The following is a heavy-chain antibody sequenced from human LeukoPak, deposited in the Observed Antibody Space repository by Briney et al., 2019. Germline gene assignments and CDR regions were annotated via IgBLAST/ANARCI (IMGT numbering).Heavy chain of an antibody. CDR2: IYYSGST. V-gene: IGHV4-59*01. Sequence: PSETLSLTCTVSGGSISSYYWSWIRQPPGKGLEWIGYIYYSGSTNYIPSLKSRVTISVDTSKNQFSLKLSSVTAADTAVYYCARLVTYYYDSRGYPNRIFDYWGQGTLVTVSS. CDR3: ARLVTYYYDSRGYPNRIFDY. J-gene: IGHJ4*02. CDR1: GGSISSYY. D-gene: IGHD3-22*01.